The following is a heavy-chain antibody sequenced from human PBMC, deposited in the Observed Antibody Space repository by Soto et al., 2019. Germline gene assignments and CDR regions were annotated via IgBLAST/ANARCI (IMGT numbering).Heavy chain of an antibody. CDR3: ASYRVGATRVDY. V-gene: IGHV1-69*02. J-gene: IGHJ4*02. CDR1: GGTFSSYT. CDR2: IIPILGIA. D-gene: IGHD1-26*01. Sequence: QVQLVQSGAEVKKPGSSVKVSCKASGGTFSSYTISWVRQAPGQGLEWMGRIIPILGIANYAQKFQGRVTITADKSTSTGYMELSSLRSEDTAVYYCASYRVGATRVDYWGQGTLVTVSS.